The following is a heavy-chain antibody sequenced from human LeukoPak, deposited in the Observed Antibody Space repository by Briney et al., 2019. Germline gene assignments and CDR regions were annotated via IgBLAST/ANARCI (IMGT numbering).Heavy chain of an antibody. V-gene: IGHV3-23*01. D-gene: IGHD6-13*01. Sequence: GGSLRLSCAASGFTFSSYALSWFRQAPGKGPEWVSAISDNGVRTYYADSVKGRFTVSRDNSKNTLYLQMNSLRTEDTAVYYCAKGGSSSWNSWGQGTLVTVSS. J-gene: IGHJ4*02. CDR2: ISDNGVRT. CDR1: GFTFSSYA. CDR3: AKGGSSSWNS.